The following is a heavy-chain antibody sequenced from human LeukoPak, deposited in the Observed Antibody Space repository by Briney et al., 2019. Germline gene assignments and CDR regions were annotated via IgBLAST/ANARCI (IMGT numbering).Heavy chain of an antibody. D-gene: IGHD3-22*01. Sequence: GGSLRLSCAASGFTFSSYEMNWVRQAPGQGLEWVSYIDNSGSTKYYTDSVRGRFTISRDNAKNSLYLQMNSLRAEDTAVYYCAGASQTYSNDYAAWAYWGQGTLVTVSS. V-gene: IGHV3-48*03. J-gene: IGHJ4*02. CDR1: GFTFSSYE. CDR2: IDNSGSTK. CDR3: AGASQTYSNDYAAWAY.